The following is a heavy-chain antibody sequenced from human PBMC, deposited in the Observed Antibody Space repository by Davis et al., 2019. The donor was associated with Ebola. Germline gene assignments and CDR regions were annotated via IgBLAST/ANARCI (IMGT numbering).Heavy chain of an antibody. V-gene: IGHV1-18*04. Sequence: AASVKVSCKASGYVFIRNDISWFRQAPGQGLEWMGWISPFTHNTHSAQKFQGRITMTTDGSTNTVFMDLTSLRADDTAVYYCARGITMIVVESWFDPWGQGTLVTVSS. D-gene: IGHD3-22*01. CDR1: GYVFIRND. CDR2: ISPFTHNT. CDR3: ARGITMIVVESWFDP. J-gene: IGHJ5*02.